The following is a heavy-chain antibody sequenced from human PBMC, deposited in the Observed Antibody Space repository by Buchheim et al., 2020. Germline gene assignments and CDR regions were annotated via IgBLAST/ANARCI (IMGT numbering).Heavy chain of an antibody. D-gene: IGHD3-3*01. J-gene: IGHJ5*02. V-gene: IGHV7-4-1*02. CDR2: INTNTGNP. CDR3: ARDLIDRYDFWSGYYEQNWFDP. Sequence: QVQLVQSGSELKKPGASVKVSCKASGYTFTSYAMNWVRQAPGQGLEWMGWINTNTGNPTYAQGFTGRFVFSLDTSVSTAYLQISSLKAEDTAVYYCARDLIDRYDFWSGYYEQNWFDPWGQGTL. CDR1: GYTFTSYA.